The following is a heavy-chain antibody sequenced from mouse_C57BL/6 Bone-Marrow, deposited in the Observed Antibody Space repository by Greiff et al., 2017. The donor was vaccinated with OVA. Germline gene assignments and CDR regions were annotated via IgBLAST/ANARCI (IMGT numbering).Heavy chain of an antibody. D-gene: IGHD2-1*01. J-gene: IGHJ2*01. CDR3: AYGNLF. Sequence: VKLVESGPELVKPGASVKISCKASGYSFTSYYIHWVKQRPGQGLEWIGWIYPGSGNTKYNEKFKGKATLTADTSSSTAYMQLSSLTSEDSAVYYCAYGNLFWGQGTTLTVSS. CDR2: IYPGSGNT. CDR1: GYSFTSYY. V-gene: IGHV1-66*01.